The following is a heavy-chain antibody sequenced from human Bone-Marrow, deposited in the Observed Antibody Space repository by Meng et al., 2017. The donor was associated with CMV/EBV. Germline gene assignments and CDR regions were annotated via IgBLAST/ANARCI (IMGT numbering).Heavy chain of an antibody. CDR3: ARQTVISSWDPPKPFDY. Sequence: SETLSLTCTVSGGSVSSGSYYWSWIRQPPGKGLEWIGYIYYSGSTNYNPSLKSRVTISVDTSKNQFSLKLSSVTAADTAGYYRARQTVISSWDPPKPFDYWGQGTLVTVSS. D-gene: IGHD6-13*01. CDR2: IYYSGST. J-gene: IGHJ4*02. CDR1: GGSVSSGSYY. V-gene: IGHV4-61*01.